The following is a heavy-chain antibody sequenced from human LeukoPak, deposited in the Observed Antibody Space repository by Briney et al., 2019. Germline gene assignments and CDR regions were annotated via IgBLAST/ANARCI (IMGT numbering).Heavy chain of an antibody. CDR3: ASHLTSVTTGIDY. CDR2: ISGSGVTNYGSGVT. J-gene: IGHJ4*02. Sequence: PGGSLRLSCAASGFTFSSYAMSWVRQAPGKGLEWVSAISGSGVTNYGSGVTYYADSVKGRFTISRDNSRNTLLLQMNSLRAEDTAVYYCASHLTSVTTGIDYWGQGTQVTVSS. V-gene: IGHV3-23*04. D-gene: IGHD4-17*01. CDR1: GFTFSSYA.